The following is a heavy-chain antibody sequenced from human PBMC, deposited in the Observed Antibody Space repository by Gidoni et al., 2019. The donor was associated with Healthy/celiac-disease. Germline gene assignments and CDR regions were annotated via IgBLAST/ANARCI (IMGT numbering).Heavy chain of an antibody. CDR2: ISYDGSNK. Sequence: QVQLVESGGGVAQPGRSLRLSCAASGVTFRSYAMRWVRQAPGKGLEWVAVISYDGSNKYYADSVKGRFTISRDNSKNTLYLQMNSLRAEDTAVYDCARSSTMVRELYYFDYWGQGTLVTVSS. CDR3: ARSSTMVRELYYFDY. CDR1: GVTFRSYA. J-gene: IGHJ4*02. V-gene: IGHV3-30-3*01. D-gene: IGHD3-10*01.